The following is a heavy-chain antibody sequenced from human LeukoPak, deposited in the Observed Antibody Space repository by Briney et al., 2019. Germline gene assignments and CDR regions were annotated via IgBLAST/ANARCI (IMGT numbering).Heavy chain of an antibody. CDR2: IISTGTI. CDR3: ARQGIRYGSESYYMRGWFDP. Sequence: SETLSLTCTVSGGSISSGSYYWSWIRQPPGKRLEWIVYIISTGTINDNPSLKSRVTISIDTPKNQFSLKLSSVTAADTAIYYCARQGIRYGSESYYMRGWFDPWGQGTLVTVSS. D-gene: IGHD3-10*01. CDR1: GGSISSGSYY. V-gene: IGHV4-61*01. J-gene: IGHJ5*02.